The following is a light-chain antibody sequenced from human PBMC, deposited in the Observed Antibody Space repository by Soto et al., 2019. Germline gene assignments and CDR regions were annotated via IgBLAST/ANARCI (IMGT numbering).Light chain of an antibody. CDR3: QQSYITPYT. J-gene: IGKJ2*01. CDR1: QNIAGY. V-gene: IGKV1-39*01. CDR2: GSS. Sequence: DLQMTQSPSSLSVSVGDRVTITCRASQNIAGYLNWYQQRPGKAPELLIYGSSSLHSGVPSSFSGSGSGTDFTLTISSLRPEDFATYYCQQSYITPYTFGQGTNLEIK.